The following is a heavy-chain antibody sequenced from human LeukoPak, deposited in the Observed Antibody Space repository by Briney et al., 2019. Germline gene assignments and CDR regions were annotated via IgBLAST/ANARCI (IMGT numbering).Heavy chain of an antibody. J-gene: IGHJ4*02. V-gene: IGHV3-66*02. D-gene: IGHD6-6*01. CDR2: TYSGGST. CDR1: GFTVSSNY. Sequence: GGSLRLSCAASGFTVSSNYMSWVRQAPGKGLEWVSVTYSGGSTYYADSVKGRFTISRDNSKNTLYLQMNSLRAEDTAVYYCARDKSSSSFCFDYWGQGTLVTVSS. CDR3: ARDKSSSSFCFDY.